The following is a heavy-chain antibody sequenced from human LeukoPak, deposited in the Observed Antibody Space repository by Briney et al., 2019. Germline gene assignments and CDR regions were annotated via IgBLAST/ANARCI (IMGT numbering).Heavy chain of an antibody. V-gene: IGHV3-66*01. Sequence: GGSLRLSCAASGFTVSSNYMSWVRQAPGKGLEWVSVIYSGGSTYYADSVKGRFTISRDNSKNTLYLQMNSLRAEDTAVYYCARAIRGYSYGAFDNWGQGSLVTVSS. CDR1: GFTVSSNY. CDR2: IYSGGST. J-gene: IGHJ4*02. D-gene: IGHD5-18*01. CDR3: ARAIRGYSYGAFDN.